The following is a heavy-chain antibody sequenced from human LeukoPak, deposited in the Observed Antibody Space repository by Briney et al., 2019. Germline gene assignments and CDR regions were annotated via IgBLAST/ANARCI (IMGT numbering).Heavy chain of an antibody. J-gene: IGHJ4*02. V-gene: IGHV3-9*01. D-gene: IGHD6-19*01. CDR1: GFTFDDYA. Sequence: PGRSLRLSCAASGFTFDDYAMHWVRQAPGKGLEWVSGISWNSGSIGYADSVKGRFTISRDNARNSLYLQMNSLRAEDTALYYCANGRTGGWMDPFDYWGQGTLVTVSS. CDR3: ANGRTGGWMDPFDY. CDR2: ISWNSGSI.